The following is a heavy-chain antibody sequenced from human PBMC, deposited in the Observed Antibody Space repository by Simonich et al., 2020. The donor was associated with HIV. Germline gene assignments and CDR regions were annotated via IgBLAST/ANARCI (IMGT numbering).Heavy chain of an antibody. V-gene: IGHV4-34*02. CDR2: INHLERT. CDR3: ARRRITVTGGFDY. J-gene: IGHJ4*02. CDR1: VGSFSDYY. Sequence: HVQLQHWGAVLLEPSETLSLTFAVYVGSFSDYYLSWIRQPPVQVLEWIGEINHLERTNYNTSLKSRFTISVYTYKNQFSLKMNTVTAADTAVYYCARRRITVTGGFDYWGQGTRVTVSS. D-gene: IGHD6-19*01.